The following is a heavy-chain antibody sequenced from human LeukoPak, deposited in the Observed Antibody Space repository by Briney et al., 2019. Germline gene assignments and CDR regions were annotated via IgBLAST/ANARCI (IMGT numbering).Heavy chain of an antibody. V-gene: IGHV5-51*01. CDR1: GYSFTSYW. J-gene: IGHJ4*02. CDR3: ARLGSGGFGELWGHFDY. Sequence: GESVKISCKGSGYSFTSYWIGWVRQMPGKGLECVGIIYPGDSDTRYSPSFQGQVTISADKSISTAYLQWSSLKASDTAMYCARLGSGGFGELWGHFDYWGQGTLVTVSS. D-gene: IGHD3-10*01. CDR2: IYPGDSDT.